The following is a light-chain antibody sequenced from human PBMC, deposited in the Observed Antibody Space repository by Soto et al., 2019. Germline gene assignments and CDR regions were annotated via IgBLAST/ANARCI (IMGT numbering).Light chain of an antibody. J-gene: IGKJ4*01. CDR2: DAS. Sequence: EIVLTQSPGTLSLSPGERATLSCRASQTVANNYLAWYQQKPGQAPRLLIYDASNRATGIPDRFSGTGSGTDFTLTISRLEPEDFAVYYCHQCATSPPTFGGGTKVEI. CDR1: QTVANNY. CDR3: HQCATSPPT. V-gene: IGKV3-20*01.